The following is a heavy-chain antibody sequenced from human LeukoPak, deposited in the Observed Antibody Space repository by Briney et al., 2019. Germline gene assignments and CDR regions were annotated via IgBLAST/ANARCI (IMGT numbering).Heavy chain of an antibody. J-gene: IGHJ4*02. V-gene: IGHV4-4*07. D-gene: IGHD2-15*01. Sequence: SETLSLTCSVSGDSISYFYWSWIRQAAGKGLEWIGRFSSSGTTDYNASLKSRVTMSVDTSKNQLSLKVISVTAADTAVYYCARGRGGYCSGGSCYPPPYFDYWGQGTLVTVSS. CDR2: FSSSGTT. CDR1: GDSISYFY. CDR3: ARGRGGYCSGGSCYPPPYFDY.